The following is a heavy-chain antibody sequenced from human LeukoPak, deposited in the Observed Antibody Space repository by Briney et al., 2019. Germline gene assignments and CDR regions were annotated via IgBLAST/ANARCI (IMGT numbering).Heavy chain of an antibody. CDR2: IYFSGST. Sequence: SETLSLTCTVPGGSINSSNYYWGCIRQPPGKGLQCIGRIYFSGSTYYNPSLKSPVTISVDTSNNRFSLKLSSVAAADTAVYDCARDLEQELVPTLFVYWGQRTLVTVSS. CDR1: GGSINSSNYY. J-gene: IGHJ4*02. D-gene: IGHD6-13*01. V-gene: IGHV4-39*07. CDR3: ARDLEQELVPTLFVY.